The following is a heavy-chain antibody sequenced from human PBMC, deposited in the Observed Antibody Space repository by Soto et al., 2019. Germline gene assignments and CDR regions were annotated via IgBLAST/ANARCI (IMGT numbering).Heavy chain of an antibody. CDR3: AKDRLRGGFLTTASSNGMDV. D-gene: IGHD3-3*01. CDR2: ISYDGSNK. CDR1: GFGFRNYG. Sequence: QVQLVESGGGVVQPGRSLRLSCAAYGFGFRNYGMHWVRQAPGKGLEWVALISYDGSNKYYADSVKGRFTISRDNSKNTLYLLMNSLRPGDTAVYYCAKDRLRGGFLTTASSNGMDVWGQGTTVTVSS. J-gene: IGHJ6*02. V-gene: IGHV3-30*18.